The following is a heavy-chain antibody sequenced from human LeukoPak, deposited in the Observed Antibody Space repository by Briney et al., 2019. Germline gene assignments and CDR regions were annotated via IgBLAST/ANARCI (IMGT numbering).Heavy chain of an antibody. CDR1: GNYW. J-gene: IGHJ4*02. CDR2: INSDGSWT. V-gene: IGHV3-74*01. CDR3: DSFYEAY. D-gene: IGHD2/OR15-2a*01. Sequence: GGSLRLSCAASGNYWMHWVRQVPGKGLVWVSHINSDGSWTSYADSVKGRFTISKDNAKNTVYLQMNNLRAEDTAVYYCDSFYEAYWGRGTLVTVSS.